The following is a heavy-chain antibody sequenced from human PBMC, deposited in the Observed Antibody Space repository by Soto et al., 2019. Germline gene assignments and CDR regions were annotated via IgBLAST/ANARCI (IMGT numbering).Heavy chain of an antibody. D-gene: IGHD6-6*01. CDR3: AKDLSIAASRDDLNWFDP. CDR1: GLTFNSYA. CDR2: ISASGDST. V-gene: IGHV3-23*01. J-gene: IGHJ5*02. Sequence: GGALILSCSAAGLTFNSYAMSWVRQAPGKGLEWVSAISASGDSTYYADSVKGRFTISRDNSKNTLYLQMNSLRAEDTAVYYCAKDLSIAASRDDLNWFDPWGQGTLVTVSS.